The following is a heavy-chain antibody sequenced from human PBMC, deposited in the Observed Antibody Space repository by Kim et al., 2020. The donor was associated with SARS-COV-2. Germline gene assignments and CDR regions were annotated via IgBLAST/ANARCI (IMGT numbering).Heavy chain of an antibody. CDR1: GYTFSDYA. CDR3: ARERFGGSFDY. V-gene: IGHV1-3*01. D-gene: IGHD3-10*01. Sequence: ASVKVSCKASGYTFSDYAMYWVRQAPGQRLEWMGWINAGNGNTRYSQKFQGRVTITWDTSASTAYMDLTSLRFEDTAVYYCARERFGGSFDYWGQRTLVSVSS. CDR2: INAGNGNT. J-gene: IGHJ4*02.